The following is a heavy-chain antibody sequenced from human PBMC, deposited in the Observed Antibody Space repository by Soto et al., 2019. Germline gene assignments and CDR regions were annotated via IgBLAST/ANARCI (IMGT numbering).Heavy chain of an antibody. J-gene: IGHJ4*02. CDR3: SKTITTVGVSSTGRGALLDN. CDR1: GFTFSAFG. D-gene: IGHD3-3*01. Sequence: QVQLVESGGGVVQPGRSLRLSCAASGFTFSAFGMHWVRQAPGKGLEWVAVISNDGNSEHYADSVKGRFTISRDNSKNTFYLQMNSLSVEDTAVYYCSKTITTVGVSSTGRGALLDNWGQGILVSVYS. CDR2: ISNDGNSE. V-gene: IGHV3-30*18.